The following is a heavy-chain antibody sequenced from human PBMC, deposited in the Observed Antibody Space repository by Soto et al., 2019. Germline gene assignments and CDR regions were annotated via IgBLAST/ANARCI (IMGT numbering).Heavy chain of an antibody. CDR3: ASETLTHDFCSGYDGY. CDR1: GGSISSSNW. J-gene: IGHJ4*02. Sequence: AETLSLTCAVSGGSISSSNWWSWVRRPPRKGLEWIGEIYHSGSTNYNPSLKSRVTISVDKSKNQFSLKLSSVTAADTAVYYCASETLTHDFCSGYDGYWGQGTLVSVSS. CDR2: IYHSGST. V-gene: IGHV4-4*02. D-gene: IGHD3-3*01.